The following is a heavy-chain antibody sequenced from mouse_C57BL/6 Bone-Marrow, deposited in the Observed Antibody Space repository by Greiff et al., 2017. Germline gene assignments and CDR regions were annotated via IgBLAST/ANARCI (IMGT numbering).Heavy chain of an antibody. Sequence: QVQLQQPGAELVKPGASVKLSCKASGYTFTSYWMQWVKQRPGQGLEWIGEIDPSDSYTNYNHKFKGKATLTVDTSSSTAYMQLSSLTSEDSAVYYCARDGYWGQGTTLTVSS. CDR2: IDPSDSYT. CDR1: GYTFTSYW. D-gene: IGHD2-3*01. V-gene: IGHV1-50*01. J-gene: IGHJ2*01. CDR3: ARDGY.